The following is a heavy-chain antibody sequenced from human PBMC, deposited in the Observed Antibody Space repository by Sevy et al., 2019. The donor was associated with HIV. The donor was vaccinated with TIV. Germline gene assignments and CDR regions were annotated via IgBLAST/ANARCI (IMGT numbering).Heavy chain of an antibody. CDR2: INSDGNYR. J-gene: IGHJ3*02. D-gene: IGHD1-26*01. CDR3: ARESRGSLEGFDI. Sequence: GGSLRLSCAASGFTFSTYWMHWVRQAPGKGLVWVSRINSDGNYRSDVESVEGRFTISRDNAQNTLFLQMSSLRVEDTAVYYCARESRGSLEGFDIWGQGTMVTVSS. V-gene: IGHV3-74*01. CDR1: GFTFSTYW.